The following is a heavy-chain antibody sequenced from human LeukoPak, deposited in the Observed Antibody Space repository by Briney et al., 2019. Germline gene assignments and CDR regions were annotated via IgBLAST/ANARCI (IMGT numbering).Heavy chain of an antibody. V-gene: IGHV1-46*01. Sequence: GASVKVSCKASGYTFTSYYMHWVRQAPGHGLEWMGIINPSGGSTSYAQKFQGGVTMTRDMSTSTVYMELSSLRSEDTAVYYCARDLRPDSSGWYFDYWGQGTLVTVSS. CDR3: ARDLRPDSSGWYFDY. J-gene: IGHJ4*02. D-gene: IGHD6-19*01. CDR1: GYTFTSYY. CDR2: INPSGGST.